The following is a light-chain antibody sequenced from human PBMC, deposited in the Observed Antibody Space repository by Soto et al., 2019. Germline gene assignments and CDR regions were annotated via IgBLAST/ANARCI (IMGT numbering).Light chain of an antibody. CDR3: QHYNNWPHEWT. CDR1: QSVRNN. Sequence: EIVMTQSPATLSVSPGERATLSCRASQSVRNNLAWYQQKPGQAPRLLIYGASTRATGIPARFSGSGSGTEFTLTISSLQSEDFALYYCQHYNNWPHEWTFGQGTKVDIK. J-gene: IGKJ1*01. V-gene: IGKV3-15*01. CDR2: GAS.